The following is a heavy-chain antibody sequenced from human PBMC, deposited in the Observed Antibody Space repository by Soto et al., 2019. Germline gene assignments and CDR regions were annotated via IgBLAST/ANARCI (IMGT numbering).Heavy chain of an antibody. D-gene: IGHD6-19*01. J-gene: IGHJ5*02. CDR2: IWYDGSNK. CDR1: GFTFSSCG. CDR3: ARDGYISNWSIDWFDP. V-gene: IGHV3-33*01. Sequence: GGSLTLSCAASGFTFSSCGMHWVCQAQGKGLEWVAVIWYDGSNKYYADSVKGRFTISRDNSKNTLYLQMNSLRAEDTAVYYCARDGYISNWSIDWFDPWGQGNLLTVS.